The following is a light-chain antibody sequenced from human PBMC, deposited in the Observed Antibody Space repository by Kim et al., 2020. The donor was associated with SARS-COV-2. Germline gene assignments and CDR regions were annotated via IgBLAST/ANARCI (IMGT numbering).Light chain of an antibody. CDR3: QVSDNTYDHPYYV. CDR2: DDS. CDR1: NIGGKT. J-gene: IGLJ1*01. Sequence: GETARVTCGGSNIGGKTVNWDRQSPGQAPVLVIYDDSNRPSGIPGRFSGSNSGSTATLTISRVEAGDEADYYCQVSDNTYDHPYYVFGTGTKVTVL. V-gene: IGLV3-21*02.